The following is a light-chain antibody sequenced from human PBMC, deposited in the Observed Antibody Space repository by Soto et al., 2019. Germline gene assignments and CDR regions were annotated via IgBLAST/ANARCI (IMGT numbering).Light chain of an antibody. J-gene: IGKJ1*01. V-gene: IGKV3-20*01. Sequence: TQSPSSLSASVGDRFAITFRAGQTVTDYLNWYQQKPGQAPRLLIYGASSRATGTPDRFSGSGSGTDFTLTISRLEPEDFAVYYRQDYGSSAWTFGQGTKVDIK. CDR1: QTVTDY. CDR2: GAS. CDR3: QDYGSSAWT.